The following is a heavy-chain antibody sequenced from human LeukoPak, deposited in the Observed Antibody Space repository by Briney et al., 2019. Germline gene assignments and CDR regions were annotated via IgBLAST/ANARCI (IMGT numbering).Heavy chain of an antibody. D-gene: IGHD2-2*01. CDR2: IYYSGST. CDR3: ARGVVVVPAANYGMDV. Sequence: PSETLSLTCTVSGGSISSSSYYWGWIRQPPGKGLEWIGSIYYSGSTYYNPSLKSRVTISVDTSKNQFSLKLSSVTAADTAVYYCARGVVVVPAANYGMDVWGQGTTVTVSS. V-gene: IGHV4-39*01. J-gene: IGHJ6*02. CDR1: GGSISSSSYY.